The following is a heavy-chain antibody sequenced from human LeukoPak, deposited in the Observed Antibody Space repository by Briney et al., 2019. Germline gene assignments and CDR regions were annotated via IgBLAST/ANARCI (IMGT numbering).Heavy chain of an antibody. V-gene: IGHV3-11*05. D-gene: IGHD3-22*01. CDR3: AKARGRGDYYDNPIDY. CDR2: ISTSSTYT. Sequence: GGSLRLSCAASGFTFSDYYKSWMRQAPGKALEGVSYISTSSTYTNYADSVKGRFTISRDNSKNSLYLQMNSLRAEDTAVYYCAKARGRGDYYDNPIDYWGQGTLVTVSS. CDR1: GFTFSDYY. J-gene: IGHJ4*02.